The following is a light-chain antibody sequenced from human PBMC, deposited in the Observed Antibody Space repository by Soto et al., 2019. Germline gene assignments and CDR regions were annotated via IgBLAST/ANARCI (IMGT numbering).Light chain of an antibody. CDR2: AAS. CDR3: QQSYTTPIT. V-gene: IGKV1-39*01. CDR1: QTISSH. J-gene: IGKJ5*01. Sequence: IHITQSPSSLSASVGDRVIITCRASQTISSHLNWYQQKPGKAPNLLVYAASSLQSGVPSRFTGSGSGTDFTLTISSLQPEDFATYFCQQSYTTPITFGQGTRLEIK.